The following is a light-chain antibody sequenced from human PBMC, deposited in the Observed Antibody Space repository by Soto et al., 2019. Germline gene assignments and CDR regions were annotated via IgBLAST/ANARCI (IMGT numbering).Light chain of an antibody. J-gene: IGLJ2*01. CDR1: SSDVGGYNY. CDR3: SSYAGSNNFVV. CDR2: EVS. V-gene: IGLV2-8*01. Sequence: QSALTQPPSASGSPGQSVTISCNGTSSDVGGYNYVSWYQQHPGKAPKLMIYEVSKRPPGVPDRFSGSKSGNTASLTVSGLQAEDEADYYCSSYAGSNNFVVFGGGTKVTVL.